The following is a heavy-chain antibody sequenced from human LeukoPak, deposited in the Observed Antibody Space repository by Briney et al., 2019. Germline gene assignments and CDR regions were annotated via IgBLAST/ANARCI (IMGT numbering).Heavy chain of an antibody. CDR1: GGSINNNY. J-gene: IGHJ4*02. D-gene: IGHD3-10*01. CDR2: IYYSGST. V-gene: IGHV4-59*01. Sequence: SETLSLTCTVSGGSINNNYWTWIRQPPGKGLEYIGYIYYSGSTDYNPSLKSRVQISLDASKNQFTLKLTSVTAADTALYYCARMYYYARGEAYDYWGQGTLVTVSS. CDR3: ARMYYYARGEAYDY.